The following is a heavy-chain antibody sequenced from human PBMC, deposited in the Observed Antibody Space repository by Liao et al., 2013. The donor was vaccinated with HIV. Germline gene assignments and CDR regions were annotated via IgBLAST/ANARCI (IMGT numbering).Heavy chain of an antibody. CDR1: GGSISSSSYY. J-gene: IGHJ4*02. V-gene: IGHV4-39*07. CDR2: IYYSGST. Sequence: QLQLQESGPGLVKPSETLSLTCTVSGGSISSSSYYWGWIRQPPGKGLEWIGSIYYSGSTYYNPSLKSRVTISVDTSKNQFSLKLSSVTAADTAVYYCAREKLTDVFDYVGPGNPGHRLL. D-gene: IGHD4/OR15-4a*01. CDR3: AREKLTDVFDY.